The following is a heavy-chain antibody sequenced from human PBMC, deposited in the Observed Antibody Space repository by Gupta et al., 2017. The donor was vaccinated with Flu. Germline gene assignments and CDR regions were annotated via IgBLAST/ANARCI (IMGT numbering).Heavy chain of an antibody. D-gene: IGHD2-21*02. CDR3: ARDPVWDPDCYFDS. J-gene: IGHJ4*02. Sequence: SQKFQGRVTITWDTSASTAYMELSSLRSEDTAVYYCARDPVWDPDCYFDSWGQGALVTVSS. V-gene: IGHV1-3*01.